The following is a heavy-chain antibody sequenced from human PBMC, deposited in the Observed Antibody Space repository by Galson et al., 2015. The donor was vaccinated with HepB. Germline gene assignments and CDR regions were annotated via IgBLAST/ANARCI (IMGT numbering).Heavy chain of an antibody. J-gene: IGHJ4*02. CDR3: AKEGTRYNWNDGADYFDY. V-gene: IGHV3-23*01. D-gene: IGHD1-1*01. CDR2: ISGSGQST. CDR1: GFTFSDYA. Sequence: SLRLSCAASGFTFSDYAMTWVRQAPGKGLEWVSSISGSGQSTNHADSVKGRFTISRDNSKNTLYLQMNRLRAEDTAVYYCAKEGTRYNWNDGADYFDYWGQGTLVTVSS.